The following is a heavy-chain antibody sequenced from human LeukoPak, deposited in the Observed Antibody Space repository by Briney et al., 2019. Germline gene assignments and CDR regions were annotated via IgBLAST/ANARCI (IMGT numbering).Heavy chain of an antibody. CDR2: IIPIFGTA. D-gene: IGHD4-23*01. J-gene: IGHJ4*02. Sequence: SVKVSCKASGGTFSSYAISWVRQAPGQGLEWMGGIIPIFGTANYAQKFQGRVTITTDESTSTAYMELSSLRSEDTAVYYCARDEAHDYGGNFAYWGQGTLSPSPQ. CDR3: ARDEAHDYGGNFAY. CDR1: GGTFSSYA. V-gene: IGHV1-69*05.